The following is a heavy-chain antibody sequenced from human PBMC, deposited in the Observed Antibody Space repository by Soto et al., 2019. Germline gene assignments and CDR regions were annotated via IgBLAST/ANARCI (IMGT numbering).Heavy chain of an antibody. J-gene: IGHJ3*02. D-gene: IGHD3-10*01. CDR3: ARRYGSVFDI. CDR2: IYYSGST. Sequence: ETLSLTCTVSGGSISSYYWSWIRQPPGKGLEWIGYIYYSGSTNYTPSLKRRVTISVDTSKNQFSLKLTSVTAADTAVYYCARRYGSVFDIWGQGTMVTVSS. V-gene: IGHV4-59*01. CDR1: GGSISSYY.